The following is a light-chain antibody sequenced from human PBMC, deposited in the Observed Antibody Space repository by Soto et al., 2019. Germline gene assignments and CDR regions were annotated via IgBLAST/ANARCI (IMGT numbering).Light chain of an antibody. CDR1: SSDVGGYNF. V-gene: IGLV2-14*03. CDR2: DVN. Sequence: QSVLTQPASVYGSPGQSITISCTGTSSDVGGYNFVSWYQQHPGKAPKLMIYDVNNRPSGVSNRFSGSKSGNTASLTISGLQAEDEADYYCSSYTSSSTYVFGTGTRSPS. J-gene: IGLJ1*01. CDR3: SSYTSSSTYV.